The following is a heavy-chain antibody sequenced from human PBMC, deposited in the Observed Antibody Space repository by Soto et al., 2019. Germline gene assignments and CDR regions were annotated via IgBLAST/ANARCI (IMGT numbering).Heavy chain of an antibody. CDR2: IIPIFGTA. CDR1: GGTFSSYA. V-gene: IGHV1-69*13. D-gene: IGHD3-9*01. CDR3: ARGNYDILTGPRGGYYGMDV. J-gene: IGHJ6*02. Sequence: GASVKVSCKASGGTFSSYAISWVRQAPGQGLEWMGGIIPIFGTANYAQKFQGRVTITADESTSTAYMELSSLRSEDTAVYYCARGNYDILTGPRGGYYGMDVWGQGTTVTVSS.